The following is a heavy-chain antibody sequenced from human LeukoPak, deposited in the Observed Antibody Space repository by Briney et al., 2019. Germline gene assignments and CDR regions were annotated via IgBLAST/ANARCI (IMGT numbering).Heavy chain of an antibody. CDR1: GYTFTSYG. CDR2: ISAYNGNT. V-gene: IGHV1-18*01. CDR3: AREGRDGDYYYYGMDV. J-gene: IGHJ6*02. Sequence: ASVKVSCKASGYTFTSYGISWVRQAPGQGLEWMGWISAYNGNTNYAQKLQGRVTMTTDTSTSTAYMELRSLRSDDTAVYYCAREGRDGDYYYYGMDVWGQGTTVTVSS. D-gene: IGHD4-17*01.